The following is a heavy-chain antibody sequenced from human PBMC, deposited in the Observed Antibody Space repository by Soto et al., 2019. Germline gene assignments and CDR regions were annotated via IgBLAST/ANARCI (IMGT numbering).Heavy chain of an antibody. D-gene: IGHD1-26*01. J-gene: IGHJ4*02. CDR1: GGSISSYY. V-gene: IGHV4-59*01. CDR3: AREAYSGSYPHFDY. Sequence: SETLSLTCTVSGGSISSYYWSWIRQPPGKGLEWIGYIYYSGSTNYNPSLKSRVTISVDTSKNQFSLKLSSVTAADTAVYYCAREAYSGSYPHFDYWGQGTLVTVSS. CDR2: IYYSGST.